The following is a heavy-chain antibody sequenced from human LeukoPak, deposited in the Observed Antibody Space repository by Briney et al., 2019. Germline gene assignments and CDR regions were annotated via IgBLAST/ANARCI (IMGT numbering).Heavy chain of an antibody. CDR1: GYTFISYA. Sequence: ASVKVSCKASGYTFISYAMNWVRQAPGQGLEWMGWINTNTANPTYAQGFTGRFVFSLDTSVSTAYLQISSLKAEDTAVYYCARERVDMVRGVMYAFDIWGQGTMVTVSS. J-gene: IGHJ3*02. CDR3: ARERVDMVRGVMYAFDI. V-gene: IGHV7-4-1*02. CDR2: INTNTANP. D-gene: IGHD3-10*01.